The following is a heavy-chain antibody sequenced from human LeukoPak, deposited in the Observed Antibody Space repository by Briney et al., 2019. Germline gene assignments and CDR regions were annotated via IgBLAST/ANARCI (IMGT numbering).Heavy chain of an antibody. J-gene: IGHJ4*02. CDR3: ARVVAVTDLPDY. V-gene: IGHV1-8*01. D-gene: IGHD6-19*01. CDR2: MNPNSGNT. CDR1: GYTFTSYD. Sequence: ASVKVSCKASGYTFTSYDINWVRQATGQGLEWMGWMNPNSGNTGYAQKFQGRVTMTRNTSISTAYMELRSLRSDDTAVYYCARVVAVTDLPDYWGQGTLVTVSS.